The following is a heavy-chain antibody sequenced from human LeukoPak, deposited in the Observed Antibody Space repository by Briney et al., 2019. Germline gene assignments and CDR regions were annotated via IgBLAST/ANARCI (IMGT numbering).Heavy chain of an antibody. CDR1: GFSFSDAW. Sequence: GGSLRLSCAASGFSFSDAWMSWVRQAPGKGLEWVGRIKSQTSGGTADYAAPVKGRFTISRDDSKSTLYLLMNSLKTEGTAVYYCTTDHGWFDPWGQGTLVKVSS. CDR2: IKSQTSGGTA. CDR3: TTDHGWFDP. V-gene: IGHV3-15*01. D-gene: IGHD2-8*01. J-gene: IGHJ5*02.